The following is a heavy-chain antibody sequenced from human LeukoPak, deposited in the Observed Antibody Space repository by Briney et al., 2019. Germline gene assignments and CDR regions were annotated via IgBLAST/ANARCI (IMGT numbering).Heavy chain of an antibody. V-gene: IGHV4-4*07. CDR1: GGSVSSHY. CDR3: ARDMVQAPYNWFES. CDR2: ISAGGST. Sequence: PSETLSLTCTVSGGSVSSHYWSWFRQPAGKALDGIGLISAGGSTNYNPSLKSRVTMSVHTSKNQFSLKLSSVTAADKAVYYCARDMVQAPYNWFESWGQGTLVTVAS. D-gene: IGHD3-10*01. J-gene: IGHJ5*01.